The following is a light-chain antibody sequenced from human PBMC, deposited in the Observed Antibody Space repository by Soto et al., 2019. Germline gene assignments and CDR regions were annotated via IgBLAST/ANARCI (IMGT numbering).Light chain of an antibody. CDR1: QNIRSY. CDR2: AAS. Sequence: DIQMTQSPSSLSPSVGDRVTITCRASQNIRSYLNWYQQRIGKAPKVLIYAASSLKSGVPSRFSGSGSGTDFTLTISSLQPEDFATYYCQQSSSSPRTGGQGTKVYIK. CDR3: QQSSSSPRT. V-gene: IGKV1-39*01. J-gene: IGKJ1*01.